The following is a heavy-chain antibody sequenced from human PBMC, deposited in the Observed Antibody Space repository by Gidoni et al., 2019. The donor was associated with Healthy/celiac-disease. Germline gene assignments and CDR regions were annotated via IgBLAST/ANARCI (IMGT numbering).Heavy chain of an antibody. D-gene: IGHD4-17*01. V-gene: IGHV1-69*01. J-gene: IGHJ5*02. CDR2: IIPIFGTA. CDR3: ARVYGGNGWFDP. CDR1: GGTFSSYP. Sequence: QVQLVQSGAEVKKTGSSVKVSCKASGGTFSSYPISWVRQAPGQGLEWMGGIIPIFGTANYAPKFQGRVTITADESTSTAYMELSSLRSEDTAVYYCARVYGGNGWFDPWGQGTLVTVSS.